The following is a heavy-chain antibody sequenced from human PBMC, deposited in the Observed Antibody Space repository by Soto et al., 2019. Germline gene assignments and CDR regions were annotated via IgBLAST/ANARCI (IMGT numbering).Heavy chain of an antibody. J-gene: IGHJ4*02. CDR1: RLTFSTYE. V-gene: IGHV3-48*03. Sequence: GGSLRLSXAASRLTFSTYEMNSVRQAPRKDLSQVSYISTSGSTVYYADSVKGRFTISRDNTRNSLYLQMNSLRDEDTALYYCVRYCSTTLCNGVATRTFDYWGQGTLVTVSS. D-gene: IGHD2-2*01. CDR2: ISTSGSTV. CDR3: VRYCSTTLCNGVATRTFDY.